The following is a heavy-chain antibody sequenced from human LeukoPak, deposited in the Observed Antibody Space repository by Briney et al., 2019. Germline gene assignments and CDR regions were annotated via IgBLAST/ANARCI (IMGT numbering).Heavy chain of an antibody. CDR1: GFTVSTNY. Sequence: GGSLRLSWAPSGFTVSTNYMSWASQPPGKGMEWVSVIYSGGSTYYADSVKGRCTISRDNSKNTLYLQMNNLMAEDAAVDYCATEHVDGGQIFDYWGQGTLVTVSS. CDR2: IYSGGST. J-gene: IGHJ4*02. D-gene: IGHD4-23*01. CDR3: ATEHVDGGQIFDY. V-gene: IGHV3-53*01.